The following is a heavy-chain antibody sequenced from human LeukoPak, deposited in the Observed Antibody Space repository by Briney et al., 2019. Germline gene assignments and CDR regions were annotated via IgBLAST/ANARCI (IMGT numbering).Heavy chain of an antibody. Sequence: GASVKVSCKASGGTFSSYAISWVRQAPGQGLEWMGGIIPIFGTANYAQKFQGRVTITADESTSTAYMELSSLRSEDTAVYYCARRARVVVPAATFPNYYYYMDVWGKGTTVTVSS. V-gene: IGHV1-69*13. CDR3: ARRARVVVPAATFPNYYYYMDV. J-gene: IGHJ6*03. CDR2: IIPIFGTA. CDR1: GGTFSSYA. D-gene: IGHD2-2*01.